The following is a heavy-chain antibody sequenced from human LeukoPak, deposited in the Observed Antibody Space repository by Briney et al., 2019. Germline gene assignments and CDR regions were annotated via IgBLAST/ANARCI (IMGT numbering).Heavy chain of an antibody. CDR2: ITGSGGAT. J-gene: IGHJ4*02. V-gene: IGHV3-23*01. CDR3: TTTSQKYYDFWSGYFGFDY. CDR1: GFTFSTYA. Sequence: GGSLRLSCAASGFTFSTYAVNWVRQAPGKGLEWVSAITGSGGATYYADSVKGRFTISRDNSKNTLYLQMSSLRAEDTAVYYCTTTSQKYYDFWSGYFGFDYWGQGTLVTVSS. D-gene: IGHD3-3*01.